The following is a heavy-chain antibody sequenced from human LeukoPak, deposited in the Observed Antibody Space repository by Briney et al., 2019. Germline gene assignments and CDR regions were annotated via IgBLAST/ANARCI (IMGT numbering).Heavy chain of an antibody. J-gene: IGHJ4*02. Sequence: ASVKVSCKASGYTFTSYGISWVRQAPGQGLEWMGWISAYNGNTNYAQKLQGRVTMTTDTSPSTAYMELRSLRSDDTAVYYCARRNAKQWLERGLDYWGQGALVTVSS. CDR1: GYTFTSYG. V-gene: IGHV1-18*01. D-gene: IGHD6-19*01. CDR2: ISAYNGNT. CDR3: ARRNAKQWLERGLDY.